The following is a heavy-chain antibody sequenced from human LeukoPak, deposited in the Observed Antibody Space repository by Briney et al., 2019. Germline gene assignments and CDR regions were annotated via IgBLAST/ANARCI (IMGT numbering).Heavy chain of an antibody. J-gene: IGHJ3*02. V-gene: IGHV4-4*07. CDR1: GDSISSYY. CDR2: MYASGSI. CDR3: ARDLWFGDLSNAFDI. Sequence: SETLSLTCSVSGDSISSYYWSWIRQSAAKGLEWIGHMYASGSIHYNPSLKSRVSMSIDTSKKQFSLKLTSATAADTAVYYCARDLWFGDLSNAFDIWGQGTMVTVS. D-gene: IGHD3-10*01.